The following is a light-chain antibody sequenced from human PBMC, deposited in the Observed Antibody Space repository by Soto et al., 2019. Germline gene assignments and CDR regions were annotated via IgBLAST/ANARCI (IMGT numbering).Light chain of an antibody. CDR1: QSVSTR. CDR3: QQYNSCPWT. J-gene: IGKJ1*01. Sequence: DIQMTQSPSSLSASVGDRVTIIFRASQSVSTRLAWYQQKQGKAPKILIYDASSLESGVPSRFGGIGSGTECTLSISRLQPDDFKTYYGQQYNSCPWTFGQGTKV. V-gene: IGKV1-5*02. CDR2: DAS.